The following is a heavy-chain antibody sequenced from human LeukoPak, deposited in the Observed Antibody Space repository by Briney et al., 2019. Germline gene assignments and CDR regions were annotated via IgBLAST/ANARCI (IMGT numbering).Heavy chain of an antibody. Sequence: GGSLRLSCVASGFTVSAYAMAWVRQAPGKGLEWVSTIYDDNTYYADSVKGRFAISTDNSKNTLYLQMNSLRVEDTAVYFCAARKVRGVWFYLDYWGQGTLVTVSS. V-gene: IGHV3-23*01. CDR1: GFTVSAYA. CDR3: AARKVRGVWFYLDY. CDR2: IYDDNT. D-gene: IGHD3-10*01. J-gene: IGHJ4*02.